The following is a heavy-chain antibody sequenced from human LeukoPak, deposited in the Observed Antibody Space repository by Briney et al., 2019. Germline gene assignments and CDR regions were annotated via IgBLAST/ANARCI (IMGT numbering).Heavy chain of an antibody. V-gene: IGHV4-59*01. CDR2: IYYSGST. CDR1: GVSISSYY. J-gene: IGHJ4*02. Sequence: PSETLSLTCTVSGVSISSYYWSWIRQPPGKGLEWIGYIYYSGSTNYNPSLKSRVTISVDTSKNQFSLKLSSVTAADTAVYYCARGRYLVDYWGQETLVTVSS. D-gene: IGHD6-6*01. CDR3: ARGRYLVDY.